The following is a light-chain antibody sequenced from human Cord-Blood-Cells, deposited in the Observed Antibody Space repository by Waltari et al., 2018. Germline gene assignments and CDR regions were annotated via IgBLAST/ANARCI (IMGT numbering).Light chain of an antibody. CDR2: GAS. CDR1: QSVSSN. CDR3: QQYNNWPPV. Sequence: EIVMTQSPATMSVSPGERATLSCRASQSVSSNLAWYQKKPGQAPRPVIYGASTRATGIPARFSGSGSGTEFTLTISSLQSEGFAVYYCQQYNNWPPVFGQGTKVEIK. V-gene: IGKV3-15*01. J-gene: IGKJ1*01.